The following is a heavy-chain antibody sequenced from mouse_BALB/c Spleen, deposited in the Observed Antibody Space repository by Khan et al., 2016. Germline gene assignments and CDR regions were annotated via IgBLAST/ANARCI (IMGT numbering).Heavy chain of an antibody. CDR3: ASYSDYDGGFAY. J-gene: IGHJ3*01. CDR1: GFSLTGFS. D-gene: IGHD2-4*01. V-gene: IGHV2-6-7*01. CDR2: IWGDGST. Sequence: VQLQESGPGLVAPSQSLSITCTVSGFSLTGFSVNWVRQPPGKALEWLGMIWGDGSTDYNLGLKSRLSFSKDDSKCQVFLKMNSLQTDDTARYFCASYSDYDGGFAYWGQGTLVTVSA.